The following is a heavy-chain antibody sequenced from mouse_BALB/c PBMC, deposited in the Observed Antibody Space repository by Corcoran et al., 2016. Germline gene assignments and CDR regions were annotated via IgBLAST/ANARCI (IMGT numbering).Heavy chain of an antibody. CDR1: GYSFTDYY. CDR2: INPYNGVT. J-gene: IGHJ3*01. V-gene: IGHV1-26*01. CDR3: ARSCWFAY. Sequence: EVQLQQSGPELVKPGASVKISCKASGYSFTDYYMHWVKQSHVKSLEWIGRINPYNGVTSYNQNFKDKANLTVDKSSSTTYMELHSLTSEDSAVYYCARSCWFAYWGQGTLVTVSA.